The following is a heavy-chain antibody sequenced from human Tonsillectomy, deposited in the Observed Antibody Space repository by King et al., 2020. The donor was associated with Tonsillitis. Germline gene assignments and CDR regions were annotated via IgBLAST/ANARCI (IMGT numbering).Heavy chain of an antibody. D-gene: IGHD3-16*01. CDR2: KIPIFGTA. V-gene: IGHV1-69*01. CDR1: GASFSRYA. J-gene: IGHJ4*02. CDR3: AHSSYYDYVWGNSAWAEDY. Sequence: QLVQSGAEVKKPGSSVKVSCKASGASFSRYAITWVRQAPGQGLEWIGAKIPIFGTASYARKFEDRVTITADESTSTLYMELNGLRSEDTAVYYCAHSSYYDYVWGNSAWAEDYWGQGTLVTVSS.